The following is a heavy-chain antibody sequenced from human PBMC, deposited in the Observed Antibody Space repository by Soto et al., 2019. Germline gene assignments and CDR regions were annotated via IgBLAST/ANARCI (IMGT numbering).Heavy chain of an antibody. D-gene: IGHD2-2*01. J-gene: IGHJ6*03. CDR1: GFTFSSYG. CDR3: ARVLSPAAMLFYYYYYMDV. V-gene: IGHV3-7*01. CDR2: IKQDGSEK. Sequence: GGSLRLSCAASGFTFSSYGMSWVHQAPGKGLEWVANIKQDGSEKYYVDSVKGRFTISRDNAKNSLYLQMNSLRAEDTAVYYCARVLSPAAMLFYYYYYMDVWGKGTTVTVSS.